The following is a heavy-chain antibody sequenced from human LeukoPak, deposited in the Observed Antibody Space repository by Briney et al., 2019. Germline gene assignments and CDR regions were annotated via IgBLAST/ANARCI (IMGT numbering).Heavy chain of an antibody. CDR3: ATAQAVAGRGPFDL. CDR1: GYTFTGYY. D-gene: IGHD6-19*01. CDR2: INPNSGGT. V-gene: IGHV1-2*02. Sequence: ASVKVSCKASGYTFTGYYMHWVRQAPGQGLEWMGWINPNSGGTNYAQKFQGRVTMTTDTSTSTFYMELRSLRSDDTAVFYCATAQAVAGRGPFDLWGRGTLVTVSS. J-gene: IGHJ2*01.